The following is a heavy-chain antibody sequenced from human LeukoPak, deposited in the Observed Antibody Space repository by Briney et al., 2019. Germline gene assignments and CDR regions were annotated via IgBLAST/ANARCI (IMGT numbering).Heavy chain of an antibody. CDR3: ARQIASAGTAGFDF. CDR2: IYSTGST. Sequence: SETLSLTCTVSGGSISSYYWSWIRQPAGKGLEWIGRIYSTGSTNYNPSLKSRVTTSVGTSKNQFSLRLRSVTAADTAVYYCARQIASAGTAGFDFWGQGALVTVSS. V-gene: IGHV4-4*07. J-gene: IGHJ4*02. CDR1: GGSISSYY. D-gene: IGHD6-13*01.